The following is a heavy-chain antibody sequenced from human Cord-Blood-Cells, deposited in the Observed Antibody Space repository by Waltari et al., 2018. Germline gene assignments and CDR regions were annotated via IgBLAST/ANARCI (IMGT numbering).Heavy chain of an antibody. D-gene: IGHD3-3*01. CDR2: FNQSGST. Sequence: QVQLQQWGAGLLKPSETLSLTCAVYGGSFSGYYWTWIRQPPGTGLEWIGEFNQSGSTNYHPSLRSRVTISVDTSKNQCSLKLSSVTAADTAVYYCARRYDFWSGYYFDYFDYWGQRTLVTVSS. J-gene: IGHJ4*02. CDR1: GGSFSGYY. V-gene: IGHV4-34*01. CDR3: ARRYDFWSGYYFDYFDY.